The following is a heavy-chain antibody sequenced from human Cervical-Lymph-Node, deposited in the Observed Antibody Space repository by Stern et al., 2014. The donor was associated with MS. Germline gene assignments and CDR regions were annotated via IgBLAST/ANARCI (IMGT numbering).Heavy chain of an antibody. CDR2: IIPIFGTA. Sequence: VQLVESGAEVTKPGSSVKVSCKASGGTFSSYAISWVRQAPGQGLEWMGGIIPIFGTANDAQKFQGRVTITADESTSTAYMELSSLRSEDTAVYYCACTFGGVIAPFDLDYWGQGTLVTVSS. V-gene: IGHV1-69*01. J-gene: IGHJ4*02. D-gene: IGHD3-16*02. CDR1: GGTFSSYA. CDR3: ACTFGGVIAPFDLDY.